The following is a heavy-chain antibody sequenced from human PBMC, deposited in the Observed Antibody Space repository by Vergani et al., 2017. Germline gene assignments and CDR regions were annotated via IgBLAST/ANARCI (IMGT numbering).Heavy chain of an antibody. V-gene: IGHV1-69*06. Sequence: QVQLVQSGAEVKKPGSSVKVSCKASGGTFSSYAISWVRQAPGQGLEWMGGIIPIFGTANYAQKFQGRVTITADKSTSTAYMELSSLRSEDTAVYYCASPRRYHDSSGYYYGDAFDIWGQGTMVTVSS. CDR1: GGTFSSYA. J-gene: IGHJ3*02. CDR3: ASPRRYHDSSGYYYGDAFDI. CDR2: IIPIFGTA. D-gene: IGHD3-22*01.